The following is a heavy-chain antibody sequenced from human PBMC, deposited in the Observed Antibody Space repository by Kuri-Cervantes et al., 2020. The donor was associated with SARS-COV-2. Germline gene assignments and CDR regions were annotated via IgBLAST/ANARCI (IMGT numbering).Heavy chain of an antibody. CDR1: GLTFNSYW. V-gene: IGHV3-7*05. CDR2: IKQDGSER. Sequence: LSLTCAASGLTFNSYWMSWVRQAPGKGLEWVANIKQDGSERYYVDSVKGRFTISRDNAKNSLYLQMDSLRADDTAVYYCARSSCSGGSCYSAYSYGLFDYWGREPWSPSPQ. D-gene: IGHD2-15*01. CDR3: ARSSCSGGSCYSAYSYGLFDY. J-gene: IGHJ4*02.